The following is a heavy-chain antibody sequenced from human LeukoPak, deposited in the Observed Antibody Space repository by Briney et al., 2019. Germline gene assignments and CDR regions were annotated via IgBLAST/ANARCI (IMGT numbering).Heavy chain of an antibody. V-gene: IGHV4-61*02. D-gene: IGHD3-22*01. CDR2: IYTSGST. Sequence: PSETLSLTCTVSGCSISIGSYYWRWIRQPAGKGLEWIGRIYTSGSTNYNPALKSRVTISVDTSKNQFSLKLSSVTAADTAVYYCARDRYYYDSSGYPIDYYYMDVWGKGTTVTVSS. CDR3: ARDRYYYDSSGYPIDYYYMDV. J-gene: IGHJ6*03. CDR1: GCSISIGSYY.